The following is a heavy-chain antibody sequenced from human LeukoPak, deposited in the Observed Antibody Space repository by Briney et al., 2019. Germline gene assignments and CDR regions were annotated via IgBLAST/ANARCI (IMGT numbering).Heavy chain of an antibody. CDR3: ARERGLADAFDI. Sequence: GGSLRLSCAASGFTFSSYAMHWVRQAPGKGLEWVAVISYDGSNKYYADSVKGRFTISRDNSKNTLYLQMNSLRAEDTAVYYCARERGLADAFDIWGQGTMVTASS. V-gene: IGHV3-30*04. CDR1: GFTFSSYA. J-gene: IGHJ3*02. D-gene: IGHD2-15*01. CDR2: ISYDGSNK.